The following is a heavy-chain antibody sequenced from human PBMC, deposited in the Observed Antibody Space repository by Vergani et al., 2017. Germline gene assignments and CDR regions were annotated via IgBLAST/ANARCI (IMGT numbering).Heavy chain of an antibody. CDR3: ARARCIETCYMSNWLDS. Sequence: EVQLLESGGGLVQPGGSLRSPCAASGFPFSSYAMTWFRQPPGKGLEWVSRIKSDGSITAYADPVKGRFTISRDNAQNTLYLQMNSLRVEDTGVYYCARARCIETCYMSNWLDSWGQGTLVTVSS. J-gene: IGHJ5*01. CDR1: GFPFSSYA. D-gene: IGHD3-9*01. V-gene: IGHV3-74*03. CDR2: IKSDGSIT.